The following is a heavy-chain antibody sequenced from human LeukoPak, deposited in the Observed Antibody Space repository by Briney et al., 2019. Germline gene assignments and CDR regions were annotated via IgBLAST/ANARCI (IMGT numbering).Heavy chain of an antibody. Sequence: GGSLRLSCAASGFTFSTYAMHWVRQAPGKGLEWVAVISFDGSNEYYADSVQGRFTISRDNAKNSLYLQMNSLRVEDTAVYYCARGGAARPDFWGQGTLVTVSS. CDR3: ARGGAARPDF. CDR2: ISFDGSNE. CDR1: GFTFSTYA. J-gene: IGHJ4*02. D-gene: IGHD6-6*01. V-gene: IGHV3-30*04.